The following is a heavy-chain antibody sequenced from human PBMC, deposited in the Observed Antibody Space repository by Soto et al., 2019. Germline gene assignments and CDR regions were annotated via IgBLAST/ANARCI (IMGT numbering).Heavy chain of an antibody. Sequence: EVQLVESGGGLVQPGGSLRLSCEASGFTFNNYWMSWVRQALGKGLEWVATIKQDGSEKYYVDSVKGRFTISRDYAKSSVHLQMNSLRAEDTAVYYCARDEGLSWFDPWGQGTLVTVSS. CDR3: ARDEGLSWFDP. V-gene: IGHV3-7*01. CDR1: GFTFNNYW. J-gene: IGHJ5*02. CDR2: IKQDGSEK.